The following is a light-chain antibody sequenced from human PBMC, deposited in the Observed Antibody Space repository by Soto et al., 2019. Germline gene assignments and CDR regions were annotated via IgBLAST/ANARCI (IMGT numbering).Light chain of an antibody. CDR1: QPINTW. CDR2: AAS. CDR3: QQSNSFPST. J-gene: IGKJ2*01. V-gene: IGKV1-12*02. Sequence: DIQMTQSPSSVSASVGDIITITCRASQPINTWLAWYQQKPGKAPNLLIYAASTLHRGAPSRFSGRGSWTDFSLTIRNLEPEDLATYYCQQSNSFPSTFGQGTKVEMK.